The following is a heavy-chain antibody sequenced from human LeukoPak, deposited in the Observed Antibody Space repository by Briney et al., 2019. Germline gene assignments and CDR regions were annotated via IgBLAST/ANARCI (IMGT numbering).Heavy chain of an antibody. CDR2: INPNSGVT. V-gene: IGHV1-2*02. D-gene: IGHD1-7*01. J-gene: IGHJ3*02. CDR3: VRAVSGTLGGAFDI. CDR1: GYTFIDYF. Sequence: ASVKVSCKASGYTFIDYFIHWMRQTPGQGLEWLGWINPNSGVTRYAQKFQGRVTMTRDTAAYMELSSLKSDDTAVYYCVRAVSGTLGGAFDISGQGTAVTVSS.